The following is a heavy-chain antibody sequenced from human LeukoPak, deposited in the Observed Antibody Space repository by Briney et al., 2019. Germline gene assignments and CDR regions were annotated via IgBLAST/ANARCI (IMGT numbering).Heavy chain of an antibody. Sequence: SETPSLTCTVSGGSISSHYWSWIRQPPGKGLEWIGYIYYSGSTSYNPSLKSRVTISVDTSKNQFSLKLSSVTAADTAVYYCASGRWLQAFDYWGQGTLITVSS. CDR1: GGSISSHY. CDR2: IYYSGST. J-gene: IGHJ4*02. CDR3: ASGRWLQAFDY. D-gene: IGHD5-24*01. V-gene: IGHV4-59*11.